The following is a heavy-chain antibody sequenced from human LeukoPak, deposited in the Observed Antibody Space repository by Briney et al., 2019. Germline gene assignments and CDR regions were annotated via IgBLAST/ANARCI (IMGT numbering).Heavy chain of an antibody. CDR2: IYDSGSA. Sequence: PSETLSLTCTVSGVSINSHYWSWIRQPPGKGLEWIGFIYDSGSANYKSSLESRVTMTVDTSKNQFSLKLNSVTAADTAVYYCARVLQNYYHLDVRGKGTTVTVSS. D-gene: IGHD3-3*01. V-gene: IGHV4-59*11. CDR3: ARVLQNYYHLDV. J-gene: IGHJ6*03. CDR1: GVSINSHY.